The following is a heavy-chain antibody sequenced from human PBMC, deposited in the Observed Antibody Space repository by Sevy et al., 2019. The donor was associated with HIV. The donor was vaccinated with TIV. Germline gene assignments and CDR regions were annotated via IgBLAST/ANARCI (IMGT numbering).Heavy chain of an antibody. CDR1: GGSFSGYY. CDR3: AREPLRTVTRYYYYYYGMDV. J-gene: IGHJ6*02. CDR2: INHSGST. V-gene: IGHV4-34*01. Sequence: PSETLSLTCAVYGGSFSGYYWSWIRQPPGKGLEWIGEINHSGSTNYNPSLKSRVTISVDTSKNQFSLKLSSVTAADTAVYYCAREPLRTVTRYYYYYYGMDVWGQGTTVTVSS. D-gene: IGHD4-17*01.